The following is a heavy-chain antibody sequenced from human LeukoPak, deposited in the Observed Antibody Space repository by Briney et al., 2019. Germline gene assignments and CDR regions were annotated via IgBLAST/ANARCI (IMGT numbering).Heavy chain of an antibody. D-gene: IGHD6-19*01. V-gene: IGHV3-30*04. Sequence: PGGSLRLSCAASGFTFSSYAMHWVRQAPGKGLEWVAVISYDGSNKYYADSVKGRFTISRDNSKNTLYLQMNSLRAEDTAVYYCARDSQWLPTYYYYMDVWGKGTTVTVSS. CDR1: GFTFSSYA. CDR3: ARDSQWLPTYYYYMDV. J-gene: IGHJ6*03. CDR2: ISYDGSNK.